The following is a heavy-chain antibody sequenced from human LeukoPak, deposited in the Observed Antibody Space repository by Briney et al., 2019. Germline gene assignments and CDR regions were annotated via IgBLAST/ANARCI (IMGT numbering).Heavy chain of an antibody. D-gene: IGHD6-13*01. Sequence: ASVKVSCKASGYTFTGYYMHWVRQAPGQGLEWMGWTNPNSGGTNYAQKFQGRVTMTRDTSISTAYMELSRLRSDDTAVYYCASAYLPRIAAAGTVYWGQGTLVTVSS. CDR1: GYTFTGYY. CDR2: TNPNSGGT. CDR3: ASAYLPRIAAAGTVY. J-gene: IGHJ4*02. V-gene: IGHV1-2*02.